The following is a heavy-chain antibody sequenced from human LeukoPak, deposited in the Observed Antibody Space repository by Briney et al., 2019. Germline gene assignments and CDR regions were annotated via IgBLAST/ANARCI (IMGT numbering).Heavy chain of an antibody. CDR1: GVPLSSYA. Sequence: GGAPRLSCAAPGVPLSSYAMSWVRPGPGKGPGWVAATSSSDPGTYHADSVRGRFTISRDNSKNTLYLQMNSLRADDTAVYYCARDRPSRRPGLVVDFWGQGTLVTVSS. CDR3: ARDRPSRRPGLVVDF. CDR2: TSSSDPGT. V-gene: IGHV3-23*01. J-gene: IGHJ4*02. D-gene: IGHD2-8*02.